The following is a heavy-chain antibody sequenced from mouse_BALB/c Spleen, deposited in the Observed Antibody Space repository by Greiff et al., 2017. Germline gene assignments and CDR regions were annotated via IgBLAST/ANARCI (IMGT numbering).Heavy chain of an antibody. V-gene: IGHV2-6-7*01. CDR2: IWGDGST. J-gene: IGHJ4*01. CDR1: GFSLTGYG. Sequence: QVQLQQSGPGLVAPSQSLSITCTVSGFSLTGYGVNWVRQPPGKGLEWLGMIWGDGSTDYNSALKSRLSISKDNSKSQVFLKMNSLQTDDTARYYCARANFPNYYGSSYHAMDYWGQGTSVTVSS. D-gene: IGHD1-1*01. CDR3: ARANFPNYYGSSYHAMDY.